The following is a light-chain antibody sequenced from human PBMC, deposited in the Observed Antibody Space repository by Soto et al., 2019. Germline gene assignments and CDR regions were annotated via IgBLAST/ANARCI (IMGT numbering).Light chain of an antibody. V-gene: IGKV1-9*01. CDR3: QQVKTYPWT. Sequence: DIPLTQSPSFLSASVGDRVTITCRASQGISSYFAWYQQKPGKVPKLLIYAASTLQSGVPSRFRGSGSGTEFTLTISSLQPEDFATYFCQQVKTYPWTFGQGTKVEIK. CDR1: QGISSY. J-gene: IGKJ1*01. CDR2: AAS.